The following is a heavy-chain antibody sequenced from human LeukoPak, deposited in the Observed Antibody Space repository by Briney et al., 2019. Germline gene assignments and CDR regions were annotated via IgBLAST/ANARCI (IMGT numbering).Heavy chain of an antibody. V-gene: IGHV4-39*02. Sequence: SETLSLTCTVSGGSISSSTYYWGWVRQPPGKGLEWIGSVSYSGTTYYNTSLTSRVTISIDTSRNQFSLKLTSVTAADTAVYYCARETPAVRNNCFDPWGQGTLVTVSS. J-gene: IGHJ5*02. CDR3: ARETPAVRNNCFDP. CDR1: GGSISSSTYY. CDR2: VSYSGTT. D-gene: IGHD2-2*01.